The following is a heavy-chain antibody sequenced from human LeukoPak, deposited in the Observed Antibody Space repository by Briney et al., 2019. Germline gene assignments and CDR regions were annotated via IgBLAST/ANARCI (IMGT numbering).Heavy chain of an antibody. CDR3: ARDPTIFGVAGTNWFDP. CDR2: ISGYNGNT. J-gene: IGHJ5*02. V-gene: IGHV1-18*01. CDR1: GGTFSSYA. Sequence: ASVKVSCKASGGTFSSYAISWVRQAPGQGLEWMGWISGYNGNTNYAQKFQGRVTMTTDTSTSTAYMELRSLRSDDTAVYYCARDPTIFGVAGTNWFDPRGQGTLVTVSS. D-gene: IGHD3-3*01.